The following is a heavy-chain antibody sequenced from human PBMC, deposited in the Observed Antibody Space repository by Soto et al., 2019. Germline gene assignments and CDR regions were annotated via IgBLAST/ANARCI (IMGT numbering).Heavy chain of an antibody. CDR1: GGSFSGYY. J-gene: IGHJ4*02. Sequence: QVQLQQWGAGLLKPSETLSLTCAVYGGSFSGYYWSWIRQPPGKGLEWIGEINHSGSTNYNPSLKSRVTISVDTSNNQFSLKLSSVTAADTAVYYCARREEYYYDSSGYFLPIDYWGQGTLVTVSS. CDR3: ARREEYYYDSSGYFLPIDY. CDR2: INHSGST. V-gene: IGHV4-34*01. D-gene: IGHD3-22*01.